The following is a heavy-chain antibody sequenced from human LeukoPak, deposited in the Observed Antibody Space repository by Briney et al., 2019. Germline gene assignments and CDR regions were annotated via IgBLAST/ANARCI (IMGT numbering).Heavy chain of an antibody. CDR2: ISASGGST. CDR1: GFTFNSYA. J-gene: IGHJ4*02. CDR3: ARGIGTVARYYFDY. D-gene: IGHD1-1*01. V-gene: IGHV3-23*01. Sequence: GGSLRLSCAASGFTFNSYAMSWVRQAPGKGLEWGSAISASGGSTYYYADSAKGRITISRDNSKSTLYLLMNSLRADDTAVYYCARGIGTVARYYFDYWGQGILVTVSS.